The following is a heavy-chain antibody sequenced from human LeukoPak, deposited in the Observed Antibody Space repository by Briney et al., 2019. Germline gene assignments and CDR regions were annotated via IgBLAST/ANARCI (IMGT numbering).Heavy chain of an antibody. D-gene: IGHD3-10*01. Sequence: GGSLRLSCVASGFTFSTSGMHWVRQSPGKGLDWVAFIRNDGNKKNYAESVKGRFTISRDNSKNTLYLQMDSLSAEDTAVYYCVKAEAREILRAVGLEEYLQYWGQGTLVTVSS. CDR2: IRNDGNKK. V-gene: IGHV3-30*02. CDR1: GFTFSTSG. CDR3: VKAEAREILRAVGLEEYLQY. J-gene: IGHJ1*01.